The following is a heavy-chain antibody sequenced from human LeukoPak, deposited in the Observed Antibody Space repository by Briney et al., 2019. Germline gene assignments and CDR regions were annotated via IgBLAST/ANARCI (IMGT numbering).Heavy chain of an antibody. Sequence: PGGSLRLSCAASGFTFSSYSMNWVRQAPGKGLEWVSYISSSSSTIYYADSVKGRFTISRDNAKNSLYLQMNSLRAEDTALYYCAKDIRAVAGLFDYWGQGTLVTVSS. CDR3: AKDIRAVAGLFDY. CDR2: ISSSSSTI. CDR1: GFTFSSYS. D-gene: IGHD6-19*01. J-gene: IGHJ4*02. V-gene: IGHV3-48*04.